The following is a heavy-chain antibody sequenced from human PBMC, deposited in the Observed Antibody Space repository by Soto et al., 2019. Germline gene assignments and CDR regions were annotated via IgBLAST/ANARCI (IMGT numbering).Heavy chain of an antibody. CDR2: FYDGNT. CDR1: GGSITRRSSY. Sequence: PSDTLSLTCIVSGGSITRRSSYWAWIRQPPGKGLEWVWNFYDGNTYHNPSLRSRITMSVDTSKKQFSLKLKSVAAADTAFYYCATTRRLAVGGSFDYWGQGMLVTVSS. CDR3: ATTRRLAVGGSFDY. D-gene: IGHD3-9*01. J-gene: IGHJ4*02. V-gene: IGHV4-39*01.